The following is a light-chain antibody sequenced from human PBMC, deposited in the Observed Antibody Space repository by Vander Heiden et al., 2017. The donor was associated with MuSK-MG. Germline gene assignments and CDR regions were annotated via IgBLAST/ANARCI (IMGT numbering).Light chain of an antibody. Sequence: EIVLTQYSATLSLSPGERATLSCRASQSVSSYLAGYQQKPGQAPRLLIYDASNRTTGVPARFSGSGCGTDFTLTISSLEPEDFAVYYCQQRSNWPPITFGQGTRLEIK. V-gene: IGKV3-11*01. CDR1: QSVSSY. J-gene: IGKJ5*01. CDR2: DAS. CDR3: QQRSNWPPIT.